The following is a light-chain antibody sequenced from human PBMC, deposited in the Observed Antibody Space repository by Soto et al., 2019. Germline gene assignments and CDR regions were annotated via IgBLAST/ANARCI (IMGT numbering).Light chain of an antibody. CDR2: DAS. J-gene: IGKJ1*01. Sequence: EIVLTQSPATLSLSPGERATLSCRASQSVSSYLAWYQQKPGQAPRLLIYDASNRATGMPARFSGSGSGTDFALTISSLEPEDYAVYYCQQRSNWPRWTFGQGTKVEIK. V-gene: IGKV3-11*01. CDR1: QSVSSY. CDR3: QQRSNWPRWT.